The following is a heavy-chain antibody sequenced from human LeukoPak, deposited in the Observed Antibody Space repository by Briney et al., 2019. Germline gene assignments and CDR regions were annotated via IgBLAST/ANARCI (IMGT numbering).Heavy chain of an antibody. Sequence: SETLSLTCTVSGGSISSYYWSWIRQPPGKGLEWIGYISYSGSTNYNPSLKSRVTISVDTSKNQFSLKLSSVTAGDTAVYYCARRSGWSSPGWFDPWGQGTLVTVSS. D-gene: IGHD6-19*01. CDR1: GGSISSYY. CDR2: ISYSGST. V-gene: IGHV4-59*08. J-gene: IGHJ5*02. CDR3: ARRSGWSSPGWFDP.